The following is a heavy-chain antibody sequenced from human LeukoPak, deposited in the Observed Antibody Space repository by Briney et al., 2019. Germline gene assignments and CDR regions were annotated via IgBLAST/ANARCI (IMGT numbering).Heavy chain of an antibody. CDR1: GYTFNSSY. CDR3: ARAYYESSAYRHAVYFDY. V-gene: IGHV1-46*02. Sequence: ASVKVSCKASGYTFNSSYMHWVRQAPGQGLEWMGIINPSDDSTRYAQKFQGRVTMTKDTSTNTVYMYLSSLSSDDTAVYYCARAYYESSAYRHAVYFDYWGQGTLVTVS. CDR2: INPSDDST. D-gene: IGHD3-22*01. J-gene: IGHJ4*02.